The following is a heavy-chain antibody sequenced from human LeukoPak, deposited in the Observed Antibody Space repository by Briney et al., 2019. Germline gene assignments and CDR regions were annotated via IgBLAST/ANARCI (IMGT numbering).Heavy chain of an antibody. CDR3: ARESSKVVPAAMNY. D-gene: IGHD2-2*01. Sequence: GSLRLSCAASGFTFSSYWMSWVRQAPGKGLEWVANIKQDGSEKYYVDSVKGRFTISRDNAKNSLYLQMNSLRAEDTAVYYCARESSKVVPAAMNYWGQGTLVTVSS. J-gene: IGHJ4*02. CDR1: GFTFSSYW. CDR2: IKQDGSEK. V-gene: IGHV3-7*01.